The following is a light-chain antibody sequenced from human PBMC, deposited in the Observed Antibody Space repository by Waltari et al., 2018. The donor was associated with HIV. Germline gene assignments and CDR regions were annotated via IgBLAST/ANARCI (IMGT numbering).Light chain of an antibody. CDR1: KSLLHSNGYNY. Sequence: DIVMTQSPLSLLVTPGDPASISCRPSKSLLHSNGYNYFDWYLQKPGQSPQLLIYLGSNRASGVPDRFSGSGSGTDFTLKISRVEAEDVGVYYCMQALQTPYTFGQGTKLEIK. J-gene: IGKJ2*01. CDR2: LGS. V-gene: IGKV2-28*01. CDR3: MQALQTPYT.